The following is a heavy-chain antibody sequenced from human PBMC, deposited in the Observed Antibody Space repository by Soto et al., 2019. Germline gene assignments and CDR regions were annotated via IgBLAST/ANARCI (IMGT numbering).Heavy chain of an antibody. V-gene: IGHV4-31*03. Sequence: PSETLSLTCTVSGGSISSGGYYWSWIRQHPGKGLEWIGYIYHSGTTYYNPSLKSRVTISVDTSKNQFSLKLTSVTTNDTATYFCATWVDYGDFEGFDFWGQGTLVTVSS. CDR1: GGSISSGGYY. CDR3: ATWVDYGDFEGFDF. J-gene: IGHJ4*02. D-gene: IGHD4-17*01. CDR2: IYHSGTT.